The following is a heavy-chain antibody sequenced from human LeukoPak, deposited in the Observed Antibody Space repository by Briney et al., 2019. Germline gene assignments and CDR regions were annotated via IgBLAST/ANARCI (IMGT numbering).Heavy chain of an antibody. CDR2: IYYSGIS. J-gene: IGHJ3*02. CDR3: ARDDDAFDI. CDR1: DGSISSSSYY. V-gene: IGHV4-39*02. Sequence: SETLSLTCTVSDGSISSSSYYWGWIRQPPGKGLEWIGSIYYSGISYYNSSLKSRVTISIDTSKNQFSLKVSSVTAADTAVYYCARDDDAFDIWGQGTMVTVSS.